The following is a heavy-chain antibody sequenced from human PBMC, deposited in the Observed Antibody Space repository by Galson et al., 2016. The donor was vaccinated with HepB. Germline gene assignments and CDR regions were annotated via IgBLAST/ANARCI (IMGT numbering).Heavy chain of an antibody. Sequence: WVASISTRRTTYYSDSVQGRFTISRDNSNNTLYLQMNGLRAEDTAVYYCAKERLVRRIFDHWGQGTLLTVSS. CDR2: ISTRRTT. CDR3: AKERLVRRIFDH. D-gene: IGHD1-1*01. J-gene: IGHJ4*02. V-gene: IGHV3-23*01.